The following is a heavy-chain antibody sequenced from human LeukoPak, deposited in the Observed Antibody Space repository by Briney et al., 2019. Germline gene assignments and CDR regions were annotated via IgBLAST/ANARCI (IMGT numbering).Heavy chain of an antibody. CDR1: GFTFSSYS. CDR3: AKGGKWDVTPFDY. CDR2: ISSSSSST. Sequence: GGSLRLSCAASGFTFSSYSMNWVRQAPGKGLEWVSYISSSSSSTYYADAVKGRFTISRDNSKTTLYLQVNSLRAEDTAVYYCAKGGKWDVTPFDYWGQGTLVTVSS. J-gene: IGHJ4*02. D-gene: IGHD1-26*01. V-gene: IGHV3-48*01.